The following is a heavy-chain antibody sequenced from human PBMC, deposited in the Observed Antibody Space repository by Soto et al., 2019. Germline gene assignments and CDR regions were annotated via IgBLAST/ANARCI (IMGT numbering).Heavy chain of an antibody. CDR2: IWYDGSNK. Sequence: QVQLVESGGGVVQPGRSLRLSCAASGFTFSSYGMHWVRQAPGKGLEWVAVIWYDGSNKYYADSVKGRFTISRDNSKNTLYLQMNSLRAEDTAVYYCARHCSGGSCYSGVYYYYGMDVWGQGTTVTVSS. J-gene: IGHJ6*02. CDR1: GFTFSSYG. V-gene: IGHV3-33*01. D-gene: IGHD2-15*01. CDR3: ARHCSGGSCYSGVYYYYGMDV.